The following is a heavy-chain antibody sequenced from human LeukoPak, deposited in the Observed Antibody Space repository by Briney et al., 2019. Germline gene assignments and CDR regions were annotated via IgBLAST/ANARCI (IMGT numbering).Heavy chain of an antibody. V-gene: IGHV4-61*02. D-gene: IGHD3-10*01. Sequence: PSETLSLTCTVSGGSISSGSFYWSWIRQPAGMGLEWVGCIYTSGSTNYNPSLKSRVTISVDKSTNHFSLKLLTATDAALAFYSRARLTLWFGELRHFDYWGQGTLVTVSS. CDR2: IYTSGST. CDR3: ARLTLWFGELRHFDY. CDR1: GGSISSGSFY. J-gene: IGHJ4*02.